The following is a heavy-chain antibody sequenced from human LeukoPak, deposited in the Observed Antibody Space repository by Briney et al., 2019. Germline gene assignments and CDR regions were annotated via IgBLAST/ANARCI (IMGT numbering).Heavy chain of an antibody. CDR1: GYTFTSYY. D-gene: IGHD1-1*01. CDR3: ARDPTNWIDY. J-gene: IGHJ4*02. Sequence: ASVKVSSKASGYTFTSYYMHWVRQAPGQGLEWMGWMNPNGGATNYAQKFQGRVTMTRDTSSSTAYMELSRLTSDDTAVYYCARDPTNWIDYWGQGTLVTVSS. V-gene: IGHV1-2*02. CDR2: MNPNGGAT.